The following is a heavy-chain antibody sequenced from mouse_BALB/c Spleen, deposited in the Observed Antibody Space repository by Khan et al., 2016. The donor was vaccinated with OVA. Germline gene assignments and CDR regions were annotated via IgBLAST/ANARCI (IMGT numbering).Heavy chain of an antibody. CDR1: GFAFNSYD. CDR3: TRPSYYGNPWFTY. Sequence: EVELVESEGGLVKPGGSLKLSCEVSGFAFNSYDMSWVRQTPEKRLEWVATISSTGSYTYYPDSVKGRFTISRATARTTLYLQMSSLRSEDTALYYCTRPSYYGNPWFTYWGQGTLVTVSA. D-gene: IGHD2-10*01. CDR2: ISSTGSYT. V-gene: IGHV5-9*02. J-gene: IGHJ3*01.